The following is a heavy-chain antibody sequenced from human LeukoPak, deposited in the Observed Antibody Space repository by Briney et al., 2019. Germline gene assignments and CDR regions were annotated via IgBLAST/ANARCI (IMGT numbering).Heavy chain of an antibody. D-gene: IGHD3-3*01. CDR2: MNPNSGNT. Sequence: ASVKVSCTASGATFTNYDINWVRQATGQGLEWMGWMNPNSGNTGYAQKFQGRLTMTRNTSITTAYMEVSSLRSEDTAVYYCVRTAGIFWSGAYYFDSWGQGTLVTVSS. CDR3: VRTAGIFWSGAYYFDS. J-gene: IGHJ4*02. CDR1: GATFTNYD. V-gene: IGHV1-8*01.